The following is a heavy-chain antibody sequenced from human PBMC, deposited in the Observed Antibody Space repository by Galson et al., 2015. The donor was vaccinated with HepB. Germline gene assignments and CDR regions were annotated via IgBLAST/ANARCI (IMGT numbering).Heavy chain of an antibody. V-gene: IGHV3-15*07. D-gene: IGHD5-12*01. CDR1: GFTFSNAW. CDR2: IKSKTDGGTT. Sequence: SLRLSCAASGFTFSNAWMNWVRQAPGKGLEWVGRIKSKTDGGTTDYAAPVKGRFTISRDDSKNTLYLQMNSLKTEDTAVYYCTTGRGSGYELRMGYYYGMDVWGQGTTVTVSS. J-gene: IGHJ6*02. CDR3: TTGRGSGYELRMGYYYGMDV.